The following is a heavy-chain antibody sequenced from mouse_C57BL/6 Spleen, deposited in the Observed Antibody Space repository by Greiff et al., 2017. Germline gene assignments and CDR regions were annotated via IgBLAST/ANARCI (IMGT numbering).Heavy chain of an antibody. CDR3: ARDCAY. CDR1: GYAFSSSW. CDR2: IYPGDGGT. J-gene: IGHJ3*01. V-gene: IGHV1-82*01. Sequence: VKLMESGPELVKPGASVKISCKASGYAFSSSWMNWVKQRPGKGLEWIGRIYPGDGGTNYNGKFKGTATLTADKASSTAYMQLSSLTSEDSAVYFCARDCAYWGQGTLVTVSA.